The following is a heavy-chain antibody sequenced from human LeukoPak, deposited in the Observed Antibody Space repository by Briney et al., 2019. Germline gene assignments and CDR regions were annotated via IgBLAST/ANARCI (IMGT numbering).Heavy chain of an antibody. V-gene: IGHV1-69*04. CDR2: VIPILGIA. Sequence: WVKVSCKACVGIFRRYAIMWVRQAPGQGREWVGRVIPILGIANYAQKFLGRVTITADKSTSTAYMELSSLRSEDTAVDYCARGAYCGGDCYSFDYWGQGTLVTVSS. CDR3: ARGAYCGGDCYSFDY. J-gene: IGHJ4*02. CDR1: VGIFRRYA. D-gene: IGHD2-21*02.